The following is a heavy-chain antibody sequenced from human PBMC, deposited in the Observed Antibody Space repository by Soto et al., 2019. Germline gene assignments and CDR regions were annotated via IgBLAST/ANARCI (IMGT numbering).Heavy chain of an antibody. CDR2: ISGSGGTT. CDR1: GFTFSNYA. CDR3: AKMAWFGDPPGGDY. J-gene: IGHJ4*02. D-gene: IGHD3-10*01. V-gene: IGHV3-23*01. Sequence: EVQLLESGGGLVQPGGSLRLSCGASGFTFSNYAMSWVRQAPGKGLEWVAAISGSGGTTYHADSVKGRFTISRDNSKNTLYVQMNSLRAEDRALYFCAKMAWFGDPPGGDYWGQGTLVTVSS.